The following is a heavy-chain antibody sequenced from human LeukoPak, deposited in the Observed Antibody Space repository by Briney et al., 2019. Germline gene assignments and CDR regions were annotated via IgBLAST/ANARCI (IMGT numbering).Heavy chain of an antibody. CDR2: IKSDGSST. CDR3: ARHLGTYSVH. V-gene: IGHV3-74*01. CDR1: GFTFSGYW. D-gene: IGHD5/OR15-5a*01. Sequence: QTGGSLRLSCAASGFTFSGYWMYWVRQAPGKGLVWVSLIKSDGSSTNYADSVKGRFTISRDNAKNTLYLQVNSLRADDSAVYYCARHLGTYSVHWGQGTLVTVSS. J-gene: IGHJ1*01.